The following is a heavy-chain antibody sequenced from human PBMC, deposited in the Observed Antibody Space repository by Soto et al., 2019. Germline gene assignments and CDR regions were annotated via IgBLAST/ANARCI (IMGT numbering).Heavy chain of an antibody. CDR2: ISYTGSA. D-gene: IGHD6-19*01. CDR1: GGSIRGSY. J-gene: IGHJ4*02. V-gene: IGHV4-59*01. CDR3: ATGGGWLQNSNLRGLYFDY. Sequence: SETLSLTCSVSGGSIRGSYCSWIRQPPEKGLEWIASISYTGSATHNPSLKSRVSVSVDTTENQCSLKLTSVTAADTATYYCATGGGWLQNSNLRGLYFDYWGQGALVTVS.